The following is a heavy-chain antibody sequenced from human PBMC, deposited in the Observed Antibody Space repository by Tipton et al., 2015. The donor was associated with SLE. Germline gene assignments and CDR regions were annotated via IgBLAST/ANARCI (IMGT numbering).Heavy chain of an antibody. D-gene: IGHD4-23*01. V-gene: IGHV1-2*06. Sequence: QSGAEVKNPGASVQVSCRASGYTFTDHYFHWVRQAPGQGLEWMGRIKPNSGATDFAQKLQGRVTIITDTSTSTASMELSSLRSDDTAVYFCARGAYGGNSGYDYWGQGTLVTVSS. CDR3: ARGAYGGNSGYDY. CDR2: IKPNSGAT. J-gene: IGHJ4*02. CDR1: GYTFTDHY.